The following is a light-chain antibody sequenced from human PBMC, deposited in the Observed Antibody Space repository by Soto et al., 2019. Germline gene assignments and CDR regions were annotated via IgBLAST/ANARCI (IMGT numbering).Light chain of an antibody. CDR3: QQRSNSLT. CDR2: EAS. V-gene: IGKV3D-20*02. J-gene: IGKJ4*01. Sequence: EIVLTQSPVTLSFSPGERATLSFMASQSVSSSSLDWYQQTPGPAPRLLIYEASSRATGIPDRFSGSGSGTDFTLTISSLEPEDFAVYYCQQRSNSLTFGGGTKV. CDR1: QSVSSSS.